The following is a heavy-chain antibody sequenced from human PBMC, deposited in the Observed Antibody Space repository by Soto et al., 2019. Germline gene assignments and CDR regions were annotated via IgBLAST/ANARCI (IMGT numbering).Heavy chain of an antibody. D-gene: IGHD6-13*01. J-gene: IGHJ5*02. CDR3: ARVGSSYT. Sequence: SATLSLTCTVSGGSISSYYWSWIRQPPGKGLEWIGYIYYSGSTNYNPSLKSRVTISVDTSKNQFSLKLSSVTAADTAVYYCARVGSSYTWGQGTLVTVSS. V-gene: IGHV4-59*01. CDR1: GGSISSYY. CDR2: IYYSGST.